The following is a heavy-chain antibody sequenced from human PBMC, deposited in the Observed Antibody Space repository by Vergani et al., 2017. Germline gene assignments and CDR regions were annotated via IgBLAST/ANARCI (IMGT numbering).Heavy chain of an antibody. CDR2: IWYDGSNK. CDR3: GRASRGVGITTPPDY. V-gene: IGHV3-33*01. J-gene: IGHJ4*02. D-gene: IGHD3-22*01. Sequence: QVQLVESGGGVVQPGRSLRLSCAASGFTFSSYVMHWVRQAPGKGLEWVAVIWYDGSNKYFADSVRGRFTISRDNSKNTLYLQMNSLRAEDTAVYYCGRASRGVGITTPPDYWGQGTLLTVSS. CDR1: GFTFSSYV.